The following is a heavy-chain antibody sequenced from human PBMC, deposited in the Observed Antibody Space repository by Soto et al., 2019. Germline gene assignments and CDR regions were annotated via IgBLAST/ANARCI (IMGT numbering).Heavy chain of an antibody. Sequence: QVQLQESGPGLVKPSQTLSLTCTVSGGSISSGGYYWSWIRQHPGKGLEWIGYIYYSGRTYYNPSXTSRVTISAHTSKTQFSLKLSSVTAADTAVYYCARGGLGYCSGGSCYSAELSRYYYGMDVWGQGTTVTVSS. D-gene: IGHD2-15*01. CDR3: ARGGLGYCSGGSCYSAELSRYYYGMDV. CDR2: IYYSGRT. V-gene: IGHV4-31*03. J-gene: IGHJ6*02. CDR1: GGSISSGGYY.